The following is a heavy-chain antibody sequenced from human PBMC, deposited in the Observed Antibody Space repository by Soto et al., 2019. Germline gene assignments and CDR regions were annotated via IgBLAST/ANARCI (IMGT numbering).Heavy chain of an antibody. V-gene: IGHV1-46*01. J-gene: IGHJ3*02. CDR2: FNPSDGST. Sequence: ASVKVSCKASGYTFTSYYMHWVRQAPGQGLEWMGLFNPSDGSTRSAQKFLGRVTMSRDRSTTTVYMELSSLISGDTATYYCARGLATLPVFAFDIWGQGTMVTVSS. CDR1: GYTFTSYY. CDR3: ARGLATLPVFAFDI. D-gene: IGHD6-6*01.